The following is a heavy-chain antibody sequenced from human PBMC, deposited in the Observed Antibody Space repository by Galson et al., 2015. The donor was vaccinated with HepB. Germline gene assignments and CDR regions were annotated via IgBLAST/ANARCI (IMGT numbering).Heavy chain of an antibody. Sequence: SLRLSCAASGFTFSDYGMHWVRQAPGKGLEWVAVISYDRSNKYYADSVMGRFTISRDNSKNTLYLQMKSLRAEDTAVYYCVKDSKTYYIGYGDFDNWGQGTLVTVSS. CDR3: VKDSKTYYIGYGDFDN. D-gene: IGHD3-22*01. V-gene: IGHV3-30*18. CDR2: ISYDRSNK. J-gene: IGHJ4*02. CDR1: GFTFSDYG.